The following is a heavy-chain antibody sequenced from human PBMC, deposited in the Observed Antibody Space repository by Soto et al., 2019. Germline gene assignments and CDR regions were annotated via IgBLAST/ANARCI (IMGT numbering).Heavy chain of an antibody. Sequence: GGSLRLSCAASGFTFGTYSMNWFRQAPGEGLEWVSSIRSTTGYMYNADSVKGRFTISRDNAKNSLYLQMISLRAEDTAVYYCARSTSLGGMDVWGQGTTVTVS. CDR2: IRSTTGYM. CDR1: GFTFGTYS. V-gene: IGHV3-21*01. CDR3: ARSTSLGGMDV. D-gene: IGHD1-1*01. J-gene: IGHJ6*02.